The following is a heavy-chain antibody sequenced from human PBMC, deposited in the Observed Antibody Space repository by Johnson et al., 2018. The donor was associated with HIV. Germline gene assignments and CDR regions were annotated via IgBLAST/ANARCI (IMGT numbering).Heavy chain of an antibody. J-gene: IGHJ3*02. CDR3: ARATLGNILWWSGAFDM. D-gene: IGHD2-21*01. CDR1: GFTFSNAW. V-gene: IGHV3-15*01. CDR2: IKSKTDGGTT. Sequence: VQLVESGGDLVKPGGSLRLSCAASGFTFSNAWMSWVRQAPGKRLEWVGRIKSKTDGGTTDYAAPVKGRFTISRDDSKNTLYLQMNSLKTEDTAVYYCARATLGNILWWSGAFDMWCPGTMVTVSS.